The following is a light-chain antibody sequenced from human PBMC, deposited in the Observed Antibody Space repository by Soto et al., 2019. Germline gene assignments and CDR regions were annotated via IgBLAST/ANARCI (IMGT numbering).Light chain of an antibody. CDR1: SSNIGGNS. CDR3: GSWDSSVSAYV. CDR2: DDN. V-gene: IGLV1-51*01. Sequence: QSVMTQPPSVSAAPGQKVTISCSGSSSNIGGNSVSWYQQLPGTAPKLLIYDDNKRPSGIPDRFSGSKSGKSATLGITGFQTGDEADYYCGSWDSSVSAYVFATGTKLAVL. J-gene: IGLJ1*01.